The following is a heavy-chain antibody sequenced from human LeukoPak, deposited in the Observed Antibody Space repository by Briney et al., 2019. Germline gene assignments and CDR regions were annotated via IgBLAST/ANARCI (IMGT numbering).Heavy chain of an antibody. CDR1: GGSISSGDYY. CDR3: ARDSSGYQDFDY. CDR2: IYYSGST. D-gene: IGHD3-22*01. Sequence: SQTLSLTCTVSGGSISSGDYYWSWIRQPPGKGLVWIGYIYYSGSTYYNPSLKSRVTISVDTSKNQFSLKLSSVTAADTAVYYCARDSSGYQDFDYWGQGTLVTVSS. J-gene: IGHJ4*02. V-gene: IGHV4-30-4*01.